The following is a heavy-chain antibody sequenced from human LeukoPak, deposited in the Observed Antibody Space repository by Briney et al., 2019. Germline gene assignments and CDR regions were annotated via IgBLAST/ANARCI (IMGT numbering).Heavy chain of an antibody. CDR3: AKDLYYYDSSGYLLWDY. CDR2: ISGSGGST. Sequence: GGSLRLSCAASGFTFSSYAMSWVRQAPGKGLEWVSAISGSGGSTYYADSVKGRFTISRDNSKNTLYLQMNSLRAEDTAVYYCAKDLYYYDSSGYLLWDYWGQGTLVTVSS. CDR1: GFTFSSYA. J-gene: IGHJ4*02. D-gene: IGHD3-22*01. V-gene: IGHV3-23*01.